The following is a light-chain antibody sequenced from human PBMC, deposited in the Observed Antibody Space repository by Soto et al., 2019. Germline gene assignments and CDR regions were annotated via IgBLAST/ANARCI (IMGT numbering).Light chain of an antibody. Sequence: EIVLTQSPGTLSLSPGDRATLSCRASQTISSTYLAWYQQNPGQAPRLLIYGGSSRATGIPVRFSGSGSETDFTLTITRLEPEDFAVYYCQQYSSSRTFGQGTKVDIK. CDR1: QTISSTY. CDR2: GGS. J-gene: IGKJ1*01. CDR3: QQYSSSRT. V-gene: IGKV3-20*01.